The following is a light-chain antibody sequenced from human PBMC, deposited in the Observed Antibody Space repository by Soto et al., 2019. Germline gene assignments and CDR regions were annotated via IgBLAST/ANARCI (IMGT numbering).Light chain of an antibody. CDR2: RAS. Sequence: DIQMTQSPSTLSASVGDRVTITCRASQSINTWLAWYQQKPGKAPKLLIYRASTLESGVPSRFSGSGSGTEFTLTISSLPPDDFSTYYCQHYNTYSGTFGPGTKVDI. V-gene: IGKV1-5*03. CDR3: QHYNTYSGT. J-gene: IGKJ3*01. CDR1: QSINTW.